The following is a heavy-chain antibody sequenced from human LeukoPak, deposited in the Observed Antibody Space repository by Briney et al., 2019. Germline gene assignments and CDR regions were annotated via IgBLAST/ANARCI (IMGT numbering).Heavy chain of an antibody. Sequence: KPSETLSLTCTVSGGSITNYYWSWIRQPPGKGLEWIGEINHSGSTNYNPSLKSRVTISVDTSKNQFSLKLSSVTAADTAVYYCARRAKLRYFDWLLSAWFDPWGQGTLVTVSS. D-gene: IGHD3-9*01. CDR1: GGSITNYY. J-gene: IGHJ5*02. CDR3: ARRAKLRYFDWLLSAWFDP. V-gene: IGHV4-34*01. CDR2: INHSGST.